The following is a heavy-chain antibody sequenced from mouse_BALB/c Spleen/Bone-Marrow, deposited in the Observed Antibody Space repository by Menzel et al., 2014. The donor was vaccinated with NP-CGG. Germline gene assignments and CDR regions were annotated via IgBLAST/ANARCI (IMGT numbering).Heavy chain of an antibody. J-gene: IGHJ2*01. Sequence: VQLQQSGAELVRPGTSVKVSCKASGCAFTNYLIEWVKQRPGQGLEWIGVINPGSGGTNYNEKFKGKATLTADKSSSTAYMQFSSLTSDDSAVYFCARSYYGSPYFDYWGQGTTLTVSS. D-gene: IGHD1-1*01. V-gene: IGHV1-54*01. CDR2: INPGSGGT. CDR3: ARSYYGSPYFDY. CDR1: GCAFTNYL.